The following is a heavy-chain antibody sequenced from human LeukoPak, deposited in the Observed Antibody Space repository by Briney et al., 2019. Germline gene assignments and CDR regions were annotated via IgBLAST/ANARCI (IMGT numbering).Heavy chain of an antibody. CDR2: ISSSGSTI. CDR1: GFTFSSYE. Sequence: PGGSLRLSCAASGFTFSSYEMNWVRQATGKGLEWVSYISSSGSTIYYADSVKGRFTISRDNAKNSLYLQMNSLRAEDTAVYYCATYYYGSGSDYWGQGTLVTVSS. CDR3: ATYYYGSGSDY. J-gene: IGHJ4*02. D-gene: IGHD3-10*01. V-gene: IGHV3-48*03.